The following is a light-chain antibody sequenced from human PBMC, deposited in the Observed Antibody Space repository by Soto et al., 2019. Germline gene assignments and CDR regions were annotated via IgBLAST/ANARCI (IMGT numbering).Light chain of an antibody. CDR2: DAS. CDR1: QSVSSY. Sequence: EIVLTQSPATLSLSPGERATPSCRASQSVSSYLAWYQQKPGQAPRLLIYDASNRATGIPARFSGSGSGTEITLTISSLQSEDFAVYYCQQRSNWPITFGQGTRLEIK. CDR3: QQRSNWPIT. J-gene: IGKJ5*01. V-gene: IGKV3-11*01.